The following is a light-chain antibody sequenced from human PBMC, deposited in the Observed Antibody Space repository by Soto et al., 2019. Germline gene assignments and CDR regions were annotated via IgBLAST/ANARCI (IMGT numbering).Light chain of an antibody. Sequence: IQLPPSPSSLSSSVGDRVTITCRASQDISSLLAWYQQKPGKAHKLLIYAASTLQNGVPSRFSGSGSGTEFTITITSLQPDDFETYYCQQYNSYPITGGKGTRREIK. CDR3: QQYNSYPIT. V-gene: IGKV1-9*01. J-gene: IGKJ5*01. CDR1: QDISSL. CDR2: AAS.